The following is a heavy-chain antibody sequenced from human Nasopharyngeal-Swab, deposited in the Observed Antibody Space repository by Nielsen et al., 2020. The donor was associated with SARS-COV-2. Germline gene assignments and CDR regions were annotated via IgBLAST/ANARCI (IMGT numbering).Heavy chain of an antibody. J-gene: IGHJ4*02. D-gene: IGHD6-13*01. V-gene: IGHV1-8*01. CDR1: GYTFTSYD. CDR2: MSPNSGNT. CDR3: ARGLDSSSWLDY. Sequence: ASVKVSCKASGYTFTSYDINWVRQATGQGLEWMGWMSPNSGNTGYAQKFQGRVTMTRNTSISTAYMELSSLRSEGTAVYYCARGLDSSSWLDYWGQGTLVTVSS.